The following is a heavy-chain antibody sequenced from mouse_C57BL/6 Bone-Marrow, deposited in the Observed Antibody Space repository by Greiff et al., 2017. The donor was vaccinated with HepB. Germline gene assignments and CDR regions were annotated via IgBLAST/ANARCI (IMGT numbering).Heavy chain of an antibody. Sequence: EVQLVESGGGLVKPGGSLKLSCAASGFTFSDYGMHWVRQAPEKGLEWVAYISSGSSTIYYADTVKGRFTISRDNAKNTLYLQMSSLKSEDTAMYYCARHTGYDFDYWGQGTTLTVSS. D-gene: IGHD2-2*01. V-gene: IGHV5-17*03. CDR3: ARHTGYDFDY. CDR1: GFTFSDYG. J-gene: IGHJ2*01. CDR2: ISSGSSTI.